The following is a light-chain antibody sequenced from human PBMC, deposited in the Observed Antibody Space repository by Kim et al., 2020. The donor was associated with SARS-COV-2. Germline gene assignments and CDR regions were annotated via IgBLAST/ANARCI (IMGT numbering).Light chain of an antibody. V-gene: IGKV1-17*03. CDR1: LSIIND. CDR3: LQSNSDPRT. CDR2: TVS. J-gene: IGKJ1*01. Sequence: ASVGERVSISCGARLSIINDIDWCKQRTEKVPMRLLYTVSSLQSGGSQRVSGSGDGRQFSLTLSRLRPENFVTYYCLQSNSDPRTFCQGTTV.